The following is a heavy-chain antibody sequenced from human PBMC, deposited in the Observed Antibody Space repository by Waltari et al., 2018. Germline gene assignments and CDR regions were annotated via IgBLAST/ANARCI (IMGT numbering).Heavy chain of an antibody. CDR2: SDPEDGEI. Sequence: QVPLVQSGAAVKKPGASVKVSCKVSGYTLTELSMHWVRQAPGKGLEWMGGSDPEDGEIIYAQKFQGRLTMTEDSSTDTAYMELSSLKTDETAVDYGATEKTGTGSGYFQHWGQGTLVTVSS. CDR1: GYTLTELS. J-gene: IGHJ1*01. D-gene: IGHD2-8*02. V-gene: IGHV1-24*01. CDR3: ATEKTGTGSGYFQH.